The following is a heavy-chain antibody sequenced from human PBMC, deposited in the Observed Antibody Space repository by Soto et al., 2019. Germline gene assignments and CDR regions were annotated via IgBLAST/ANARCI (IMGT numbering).Heavy chain of an antibody. CDR2: IVVGSGNT. D-gene: IGHD3-3*01. J-gene: IGHJ6*02. CDR1: GFTFTSSA. Sequence: SVKVSCKASGFTFTSSAVQWVRQARGQRLEWIGWIVVGSGNTNYAQKFQERVTITRDMSTSTAYMELSSLRSEDTAVYYCVLDLRLRFLDWLPLAPVVLGSGMDVWGQGTTVAVSS. V-gene: IGHV1-58*01. CDR3: VLDLRLRFLDWLPLAPVVLGSGMDV.